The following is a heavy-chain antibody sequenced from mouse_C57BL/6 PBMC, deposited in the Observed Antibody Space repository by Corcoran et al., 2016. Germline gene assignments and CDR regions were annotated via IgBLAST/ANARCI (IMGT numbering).Heavy chain of an antibody. CDR2: INPYNGGT. CDR1: GYTFTDYY. CDR3: ASWGTVVHY. Sequence: EVQLQQSGPVLVKPGASVKMSCKASGYTFTDYYMNWVKQSHGKSLEWIGVINPYNGGTSYNQKFKGKAILTVDKSSSTAYMELNSLTSEDSAVYYCASWGTVVHYWGQGTTLTVSS. J-gene: IGHJ2*01. V-gene: IGHV1-19*01. D-gene: IGHD1-1*01.